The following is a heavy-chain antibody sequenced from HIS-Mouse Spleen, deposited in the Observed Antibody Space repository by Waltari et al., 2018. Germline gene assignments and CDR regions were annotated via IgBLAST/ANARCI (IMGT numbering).Heavy chain of an antibody. J-gene: IGHJ6*02. CDR2: VKPNVGKK. CDR3: ARDEYYGSGSYWYYYGMDV. V-gene: IGHV1-8*01. D-gene: IGHD3-10*01. Sequence: QVQLVQSGAEVKKPGASVKVSCKASGYTFTSYDINWVRQATGQGLEWRGWVKPNVGKKGTARKFQGRVTIARNTSISTAYMELSSLRSEDTAVYYCARDEYYGSGSYWYYYGMDVWGQGTTVTVSS. CDR1: GYTFTSYD.